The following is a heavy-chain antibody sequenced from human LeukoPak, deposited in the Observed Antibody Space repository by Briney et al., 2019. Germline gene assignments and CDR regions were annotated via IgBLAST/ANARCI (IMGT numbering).Heavy chain of an antibody. Sequence: ASVKVSCKASGYTFTGYYMHWVRQAPGQGLEWMGWMNPNSGNTGYAQKFQGRVTMTRNTSISTAYMELSSLRSEDTAVYYCARGSPLLAARHHYWGQGTLVTVSS. CDR2: MNPNSGNT. CDR1: GYTFTGYY. V-gene: IGHV1-8*02. J-gene: IGHJ4*02. CDR3: ARGSPLLAARHHY. D-gene: IGHD6-6*01.